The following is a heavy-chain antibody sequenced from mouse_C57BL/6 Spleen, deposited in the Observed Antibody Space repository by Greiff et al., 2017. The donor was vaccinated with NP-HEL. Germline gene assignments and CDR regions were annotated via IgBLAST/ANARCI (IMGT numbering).Heavy chain of an antibody. CDR1: GFSLTSYA. CDR2: IWTGGGT. D-gene: IGHD2-12*01. CDR3: ASIYYSYDDAMDY. Sequence: QVQLKESGPGLVAPSQGLSITCTVSGFSLTSYAISWVRQPPGKGLEWLGVIWTGGGTNYNLALKSTLSISKDNSKSQVFLKMNSLQNDDTARDNCASIYYSYDDAMDYWGQGTSVTVSS. J-gene: IGHJ4*01. V-gene: IGHV2-9-1*01.